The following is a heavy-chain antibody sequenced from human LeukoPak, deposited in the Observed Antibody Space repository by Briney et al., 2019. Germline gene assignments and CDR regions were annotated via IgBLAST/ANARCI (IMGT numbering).Heavy chain of an antibody. D-gene: IGHD5-18*01. J-gene: IGHJ4*02. CDR1: GFTFSSYG. Sequence: PGGSLRLSCAASGFTFSSYGMHWVRQAPGKGLEWVAVISYDGSNKYYADSVKGRFTISRDNSKNTLYLQMNSLRAEDTAVYYCAKASDTAMVTTVDYWGQGTLVTVSS. CDR3: AKASDTAMVTTVDY. CDR2: ISYDGSNK. V-gene: IGHV3-30*18.